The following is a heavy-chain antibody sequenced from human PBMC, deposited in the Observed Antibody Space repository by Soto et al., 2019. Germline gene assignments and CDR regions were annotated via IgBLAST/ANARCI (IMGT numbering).Heavy chain of an antibody. J-gene: IGHJ3*02. CDR2: IYPGDSDT. D-gene: IGHD3-22*01. Sequence: GESLKSSCKGSGYSFTRYLIGWVRQMPGKGLEWMGIIYPGDSDTRYSPSFQGQVTISADKSISTAYLQWSSLKASDTAMYYCARQPISDSSGYFDAFDIWGQGTMVT. CDR1: GYSFTRYL. CDR3: ARQPISDSSGYFDAFDI. V-gene: IGHV5-51*01.